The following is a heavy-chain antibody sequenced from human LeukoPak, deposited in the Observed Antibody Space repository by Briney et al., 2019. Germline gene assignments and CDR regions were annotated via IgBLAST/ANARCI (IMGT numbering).Heavy chain of an antibody. V-gene: IGHV4-61*08. Sequence: SQTLSLTCAVSGGSISSGDYYWSWIRQPPGKELEWIGYIYYIGSTNYNPSLKSRVTISLDTSKNQFSLKLTSLTAADTAVYYCAGEVMGYYNYMDVSGQGTTVTVSS. CDR1: GGSISSGDYY. CDR2: IYYIGST. CDR3: AGEVMGYYNYMDV. J-gene: IGHJ6*03.